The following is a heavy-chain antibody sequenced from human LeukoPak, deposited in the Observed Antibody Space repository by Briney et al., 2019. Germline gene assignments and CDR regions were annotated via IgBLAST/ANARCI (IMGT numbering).Heavy chain of an antibody. V-gene: IGHV4-39*01. CDR3: ARNKYYYGSGNYGVPNWFDP. Sequence: PSETLSLTWTVSAGSISSNSYYWGWIRQPPGKGLQWIGSIYYSGSTYYNPSLKSRVTISVDTSKNQFSLKLNSVTAADTAVYYCARNKYYYGSGNYGVPNWFDPWGQGTLVTVSS. CDR2: IYYSGST. CDR1: AGSISSNSYY. J-gene: IGHJ5*02. D-gene: IGHD3-10*01.